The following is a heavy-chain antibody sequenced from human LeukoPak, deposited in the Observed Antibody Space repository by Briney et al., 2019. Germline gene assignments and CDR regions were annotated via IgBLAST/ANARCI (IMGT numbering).Heavy chain of an antibody. CDR1: GGSFSGYY. V-gene: IGHV4-34*01. CDR2: INHSGST. J-gene: IGHJ5*02. Sequence: SETLSLTCAVYGGSFSGYYWSWIRQPPGKGLEWIGEINHSGSTNYNPSLKSRVTISVDTSKNQFSLKLSSVTAADTAVYYCARDDPGYCSGGSCYSGWFDPWGQGTLVTVSS. D-gene: IGHD2-15*01. CDR3: ARDDPGYCSGGSCYSGWFDP.